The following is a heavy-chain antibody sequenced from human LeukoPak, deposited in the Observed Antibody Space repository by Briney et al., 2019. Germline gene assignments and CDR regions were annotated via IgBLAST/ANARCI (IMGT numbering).Heavy chain of an antibody. CDR1: GFTFSRYW. Sequence: GGSLRLSCAASGFTFSRYWMHWVRQAPGKGLVWVSRNTDGRTITYADSVKGRFTISRDNAKNTLYLQMNSLRAEDTAVYYCARSLPSQQLVPESFGYWGQGTLVTVSS. CDR3: ARSLPSQQLVPESFGY. CDR2: NTDGRTI. J-gene: IGHJ4*02. D-gene: IGHD6-13*01. V-gene: IGHV3-74*01.